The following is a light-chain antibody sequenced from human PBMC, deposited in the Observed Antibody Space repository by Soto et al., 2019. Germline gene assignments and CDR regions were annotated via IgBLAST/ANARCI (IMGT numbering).Light chain of an antibody. CDR3: QQGYSMPYA. V-gene: IGKV1-39*01. CDR1: QITNNY. CDR2: AAS. Sequence: IRMTQSPSSLSASVGDRVTITCRASQITNNYLNWYQLKPGKAPKLLIYAASTLQTGVPSRFTGSGSGTDFTLTIISLQPEDYATYFCQQGYSMPYAFGPGTKVDIK. J-gene: IGKJ2*01.